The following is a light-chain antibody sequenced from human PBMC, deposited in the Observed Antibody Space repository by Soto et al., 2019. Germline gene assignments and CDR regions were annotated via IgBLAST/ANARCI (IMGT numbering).Light chain of an antibody. Sequence: QSVLAQPPSVSGAPGQRVTISCXGSSSTFGPVYYLPWSHQLPGTAPKLLIYGNSNRPSGVPDRFSGSKSGTSASLAINELQPENEADYYCQSYDSTLIVYVFGTXT. CDR3: QSYDSTLIVYV. V-gene: IGLV1-40*01. CDR1: SSTFGPVYY. J-gene: IGLJ1*01. CDR2: GNS.